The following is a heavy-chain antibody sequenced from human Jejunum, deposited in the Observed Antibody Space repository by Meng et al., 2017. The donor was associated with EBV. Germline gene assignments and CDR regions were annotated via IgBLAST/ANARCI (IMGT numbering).Heavy chain of an antibody. D-gene: IGHD3-10*01. CDR2: VIAANGNT. J-gene: IGHJ4*02. CDR3: ARGHHVSKMMRGVFFDF. V-gene: IGHV1-3*01. Sequence: QCLLVMSGADMKKPVPSGTVAWEASGYTYSHYLVHWVRQTPGQSHEWMDWVIAANGNTKYSQRFQGRVTIKVDTSASKAYLEVSRLRSEDTAVYYCARGHHVSKMMRGVFFDFWGQGTLVTVSS. CDR1: GYTYSHYL.